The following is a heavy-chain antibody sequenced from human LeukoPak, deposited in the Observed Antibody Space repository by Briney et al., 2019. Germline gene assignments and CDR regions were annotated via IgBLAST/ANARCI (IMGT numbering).Heavy chain of an antibody. CDR3: ARGGRERYSSGWTDAFDI. CDR1: GYTFTSYY. D-gene: IGHD6-19*01. J-gene: IGHJ3*02. Sequence: ASVKVSCKASGYTFTSYYMHWVRQAPGPGLEWMGIINPSGGSTSYAQKFQGRVTMTRDTSTSTVYMELSSLSSEDTAVYYCARGGRERYSSGWTDAFDIWGQGTMVTVSS. V-gene: IGHV1-46*01. CDR2: INPSGGST.